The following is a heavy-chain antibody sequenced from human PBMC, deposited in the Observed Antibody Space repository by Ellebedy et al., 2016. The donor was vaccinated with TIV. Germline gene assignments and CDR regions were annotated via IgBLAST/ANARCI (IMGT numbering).Heavy chain of an antibody. D-gene: IGHD4-17*01. CDR1: RFTFSSYW. J-gene: IGHJ3*02. Sequence: GGSLRLSCAASRFTFSSYWMSWVRQAPGKGLGWVANIKQDGSEKYYVDSVKGRFTISRDNAKNSLYLHLNSLRAEDTAMYYCATDGSYGDYLSPTHAFVIWGQGTMVTVSS. V-gene: IGHV3-7*01. CDR3: ATDGSYGDYLSPTHAFVI. CDR2: IKQDGSEK.